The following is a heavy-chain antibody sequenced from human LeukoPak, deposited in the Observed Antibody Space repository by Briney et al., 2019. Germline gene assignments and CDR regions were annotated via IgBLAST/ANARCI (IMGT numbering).Heavy chain of an antibody. V-gene: IGHV1-69*13. D-gene: IGHD4-17*01. J-gene: IGHJ4*02. CDR1: GGTFSSYA. Sequence: ASVKVSCKASGGTFSSYAISWVRQAPGQGLEWMGGIIPIFGTANYAQKFQGRVTITADESTSTAYMGLSSLRSEDTAVYYCAKTYGENGGYWGQGTLVTVSS. CDR2: IIPIFGTA. CDR3: AKTYGENGGY.